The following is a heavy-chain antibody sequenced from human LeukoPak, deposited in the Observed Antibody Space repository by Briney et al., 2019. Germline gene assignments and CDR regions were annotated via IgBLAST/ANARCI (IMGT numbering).Heavy chain of an antibody. J-gene: IGHJ4*02. CDR3: AKDEGRLINNWYRQY. CDR1: GFTFNLLA. V-gene: IGHV3-23*01. CDR2: IEQDSSAT. Sequence: GGSLRLSCRASGFTFNLLAMTWVRQAPWRGLEWVSTIEQDSSATYSADSVRGRFAISRDNSKNTLYLHINSLTAGDTAMYYCAKDEGRLINNWYRQYWGQGTPVTVSP. D-gene: IGHD1-1*01.